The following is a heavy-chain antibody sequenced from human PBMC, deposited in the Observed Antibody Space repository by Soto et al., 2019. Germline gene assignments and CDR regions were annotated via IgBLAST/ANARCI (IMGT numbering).Heavy chain of an antibody. CDR1: GFTFSSYD. CDR3: ARAIGPTLFDY. D-gene: IGHD3-22*01. Sequence: HPGGSLRLSCSASGFTFSSYDMHWVRQGPGKGLEWVSAIGTAGDTNYAGSVKGRFTISRENAKNSLYLQMNSLRAGDTAIYFCARAIGPTLFDYWGQGTQVTVSS. CDR2: IGTAGDT. J-gene: IGHJ4*02. V-gene: IGHV3-13*04.